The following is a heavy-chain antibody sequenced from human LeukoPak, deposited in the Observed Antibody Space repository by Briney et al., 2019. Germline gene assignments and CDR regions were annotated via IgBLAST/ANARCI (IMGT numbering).Heavy chain of an antibody. CDR2: ISSSGSTI. D-gene: IGHD2-2*01. CDR1: GFTFSSYE. V-gene: IGHV3-48*03. CDR3: ARDWSTKDIVVVPAALYFDY. J-gene: IGHJ4*02. Sequence: GGSLRLSCAASGFTFSSYEMNWVRQAPGKGLEWVSYISSSGSTIYYADSVKGRFTIPRDNAKNSLYLQMNSLRAEDTAVYYCARDWSTKDIVVVPAALYFDYWGQGTLVTVSS.